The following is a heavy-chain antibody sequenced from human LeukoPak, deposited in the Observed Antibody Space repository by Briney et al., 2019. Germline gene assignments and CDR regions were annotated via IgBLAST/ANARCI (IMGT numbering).Heavy chain of an antibody. CDR1: GFTFSTYS. Sequence: PGGSLRLSCAASGFTFSTYSMKWVRQTPGRGLEWVSYISTSGSRIDYADSVKGRFTISRDNAKNSLYLQMNSLRAEDTAVYYCARMNYVSSGWGAPFDSWGQGTLVTVSS. D-gene: IGHD1-7*01. J-gene: IGHJ4*02. CDR3: ARMNYVSSGWGAPFDS. CDR2: ISTSGSRI. V-gene: IGHV3-48*04.